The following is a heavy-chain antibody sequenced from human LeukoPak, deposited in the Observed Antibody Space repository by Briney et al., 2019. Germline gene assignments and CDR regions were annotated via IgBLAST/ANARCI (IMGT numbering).Heavy chain of an antibody. V-gene: IGHV3-15*07. J-gene: IGHJ4*02. CDR2: IASKTDGGAT. D-gene: IGHD3-10*01. CDR1: GLTVTNAW. CDR3: TTGIRGD. Sequence: GSLRLSCSASGLTVTNAWMNRVRQASEEGLDWVGRIASKTDGGATDYAAPVKGRFTISRDDSKNTLNLQMNSLKTEDTAVYYCTTGIRGDWGQGSLVTVSS.